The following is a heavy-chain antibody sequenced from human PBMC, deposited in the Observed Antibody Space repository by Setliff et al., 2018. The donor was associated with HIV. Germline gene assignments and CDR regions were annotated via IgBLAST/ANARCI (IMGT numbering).Heavy chain of an antibody. V-gene: IGHV3-23*01. CDR3: AKLAPSYSSGKDDF. D-gene: IGHD6-19*01. J-gene: IGHJ4*02. CDR2: INSSSNYI. CDR1: GFTFSRYA. Sequence: PGGSLRLSCAASGFTFSRYAMSWVRQAPGKGLEWVSSINSSSNYIYYADSVKGRFTISRDNSKNTLYLQMNSLRPEDTAIYYCAKLAPSYSSGKDDFWGQGTLVTVSS.